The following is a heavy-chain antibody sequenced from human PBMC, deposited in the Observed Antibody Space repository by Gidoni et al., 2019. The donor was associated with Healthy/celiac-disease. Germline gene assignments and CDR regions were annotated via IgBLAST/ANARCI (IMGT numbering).Heavy chain of an antibody. Sequence: EVQLVESGGGLVQPGRSLRLPCAAAGFTFDDYDMHWVRQAPGKGLEWVSGISWNSGSIGYADSVKGRFTISRDNAKNSLYLQMNSLRAEDTALYYCAKTKRIAAAGTRPCYYYYGMDVWGQGTTVTVSS. V-gene: IGHV3-9*01. D-gene: IGHD6-13*01. CDR2: ISWNSGSI. J-gene: IGHJ6*02. CDR1: GFTFDDYD. CDR3: AKTKRIAAAGTRPCYYYYGMDV.